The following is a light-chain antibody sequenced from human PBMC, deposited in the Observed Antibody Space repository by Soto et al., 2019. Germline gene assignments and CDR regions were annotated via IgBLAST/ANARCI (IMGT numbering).Light chain of an antibody. J-gene: IGKJ5*01. CDR2: ATY. Sequence: LTQSPATLSLSPGERATLSCRASQTVEKYLAWYQQKPGQAPRLLIYATYNRATGVPARFSGSGSGTDFTLTISSLEPEDFAVYYCQQRRNWPPITFGQGTRLEIK. CDR1: QTVEKY. CDR3: QQRRNWPPIT. V-gene: IGKV3-11*01.